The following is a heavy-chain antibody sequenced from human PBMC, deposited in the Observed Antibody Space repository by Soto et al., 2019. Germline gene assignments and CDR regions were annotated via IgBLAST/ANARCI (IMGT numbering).Heavy chain of an antibody. Sequence: ASVKVSCKTSGYTFISYYMHWVRQAPGQGLEWMGIINPSGGSRRSAQKFQGRVIMTTDTSTSKVYMEVSSLRSEDTAVYYCARGWNIGFPRHHDSSDISGQGIMVTVS. J-gene: IGHJ3*02. CDR3: ARGWNIGFPRHHDSSDI. D-gene: IGHD5-12*01. CDR1: GYTFISYY. V-gene: IGHV1-46*03. CDR2: INPSGGSR.